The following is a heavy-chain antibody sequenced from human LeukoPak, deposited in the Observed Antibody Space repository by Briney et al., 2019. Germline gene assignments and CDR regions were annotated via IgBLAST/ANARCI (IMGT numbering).Heavy chain of an antibody. CDR3: AKSSGWRAADYMDV. CDR1: GFTFSTYG. V-gene: IGHV3-30*18. J-gene: IGHJ6*03. CDR2: ISYDGTKK. Sequence: PGRSLRLSCAASGFTFSTYGMHWVRQAPGKGLEWVAVISYDGTKKYYADSVKGRFTISRDNSKNTLYLQMNSLRAEDTAVYYCAKSSGWRAADYMDVWGKGTTVTVSS. D-gene: IGHD3-3*01.